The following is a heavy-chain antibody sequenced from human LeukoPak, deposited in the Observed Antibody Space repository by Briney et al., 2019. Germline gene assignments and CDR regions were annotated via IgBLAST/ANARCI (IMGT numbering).Heavy chain of an antibody. J-gene: IGHJ4*02. CDR2: ISGRGDYT. CDR1: GFTFSKSA. D-gene: IGHD3-22*01. CDR3: ARAGYYYDNSGYTRFDY. Sequence: GSLRLSCAATGFTFSKSAMTWVRQAPGTGLEYVSAISGRGDYTHYADSVQGRFTISRDNSKNMLYLQMNSLRAEDTAVYYCARAGYYYDNSGYTRFDYWGQGTLVTVSS. V-gene: IGHV3-23*01.